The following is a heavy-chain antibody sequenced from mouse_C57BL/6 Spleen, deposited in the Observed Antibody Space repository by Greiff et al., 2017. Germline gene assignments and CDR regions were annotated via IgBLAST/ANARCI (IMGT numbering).Heavy chain of an antibody. CDR3: ASGSSYWYFDV. CDR1: GYAFSSYW. V-gene: IGHV1-80*01. J-gene: IGHJ1*03. CDR2: IYPGDGDT. D-gene: IGHD1-1*01. Sequence: QFQLQQSGAELVKPGASVKISCKASGYAFSSYWMNWVKQRPGKGLEWIGQIYPGDGDTNYNGKFKGKATLTADKSSSTAYMQLSSLTSEDSAVYFCASGSSYWYFDVWGTGTTVTVSS.